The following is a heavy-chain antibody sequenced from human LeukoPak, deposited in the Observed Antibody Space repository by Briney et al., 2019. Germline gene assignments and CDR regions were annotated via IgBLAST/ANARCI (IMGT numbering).Heavy chain of an antibody. CDR2: IGTIGDT. CDR1: GFTFSSYD. V-gene: IGHV3-13*01. Sequence: PGGSLRLSCAASGFTFSSYDMHWVRQVAGKGLEWVSSIGTIGDTFYPGSVKGRFTISRENAKNSLYLQMNSLRAGDTAVYYCARATVIGTVPVPGFLDVWGKGPTVTVSS. D-gene: IGHD6-19*01. CDR3: ARATVIGTVPVPGFLDV. J-gene: IGHJ6*04.